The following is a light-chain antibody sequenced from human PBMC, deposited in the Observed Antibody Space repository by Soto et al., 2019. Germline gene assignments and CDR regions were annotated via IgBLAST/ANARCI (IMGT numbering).Light chain of an antibody. V-gene: IGLV2-11*01. J-gene: IGLJ1*01. CDR3: CSYAGTYTFL. CDR2: DVS. Sequence: QSALTQPRSVSGSPGQSVTISCTGTSSDVGGYNYVSWYQQHPGKAPKLMIYDVSKRPSGVPDRFSGSKSGNTASLTISGLQAEDEAGYYCCSYAGTYTFLFGTGTKVTVL. CDR1: SSDVGGYNY.